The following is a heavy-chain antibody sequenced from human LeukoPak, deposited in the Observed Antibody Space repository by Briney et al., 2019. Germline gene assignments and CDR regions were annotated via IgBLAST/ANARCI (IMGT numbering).Heavy chain of an antibody. D-gene: IGHD6-13*01. V-gene: IGHV4-59*12. CDR2: ISYSGGT. Sequence: SETLSLTCTVSGASISSYYWSWIRQPPGEGLGWIGYISYSGGTNYNPSLKSRVTISADTSKNRLSLKLTSVTAADTAVYYCARDSSNSYFDYWGQGTLVTVSS. J-gene: IGHJ4*02. CDR3: ARDSSNSYFDY. CDR1: GASISSYY.